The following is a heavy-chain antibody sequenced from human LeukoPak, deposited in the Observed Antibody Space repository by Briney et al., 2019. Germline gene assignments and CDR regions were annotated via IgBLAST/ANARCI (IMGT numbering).Heavy chain of an antibody. V-gene: IGHV3-33*01. J-gene: IGHJ4*02. Sequence: GRSLRLSCAASGFTFSSYGMHWVRQAPGKGLEWVAVIWYDGSNKYYADSVKGRFTISRDNSKNTLYLQMNSLRAEDTAVYYCAREYYYASGSYLYWGQGTLVTVSS. CDR2: IWYDGSNK. CDR3: AREYYYASGSYLY. D-gene: IGHD3-10*01. CDR1: GFTFSSYG.